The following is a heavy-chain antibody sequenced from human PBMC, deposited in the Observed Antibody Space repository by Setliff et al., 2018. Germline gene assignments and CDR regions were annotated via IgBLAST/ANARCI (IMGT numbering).Heavy chain of an antibody. CDR2: ISSSGSTI. J-gene: IGHJ4*02. CDR3: AREDYYDSSGYYYDGGMDY. V-gene: IGHV3-48*04. Sequence: GGSLRLSCAASGFTFSSYAMSWVRQAPGKGLEWVSYISSSGSTIYYADSVKGRFTISRDNAKNSLYLQMNSLRAEDTAVYYCAREDYYDSSGYYYDGGMDYWGQGTLVTVSS. CDR1: GFTFSSYA. D-gene: IGHD3-22*01.